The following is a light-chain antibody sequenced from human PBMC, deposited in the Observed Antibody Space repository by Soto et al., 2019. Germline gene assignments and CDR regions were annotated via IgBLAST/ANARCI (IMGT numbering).Light chain of an antibody. CDR1: QGISRW. CDR2: AAS. J-gene: IGKJ5*01. CDR3: QQYNSYPVT. V-gene: IGKV1D-16*01. Sequence: DIRVTQSPASLSASAEDRATITCRASQGISRWLAWYQQKPEKAPKSLIYAASRLQSGVPPRFSGSGGGTDCTLSISSLQPEDFATYYCQQYNSYPVTFGQGTRLEIK.